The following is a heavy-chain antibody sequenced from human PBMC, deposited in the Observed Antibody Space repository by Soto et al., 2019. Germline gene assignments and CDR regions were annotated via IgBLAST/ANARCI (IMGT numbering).Heavy chain of an antibody. V-gene: IGHV1-69*12. CDR2: IIPIFGTA. CDR3: ARPGAWAGYAHPFDY. D-gene: IGHD2-2*01. J-gene: IGHJ4*02. CDR1: GGTFSSYA. Sequence: QVQLVQSGAEVKKPGSSVKVSCKASGGTFSSYAISWVRQAPGQGLEWMGGIIPIFGTANYAQKFQGRVTITADESTSTAYMELSSPRSEDTAVYYCARPGAWAGYAHPFDYWGQGTLVTVSS.